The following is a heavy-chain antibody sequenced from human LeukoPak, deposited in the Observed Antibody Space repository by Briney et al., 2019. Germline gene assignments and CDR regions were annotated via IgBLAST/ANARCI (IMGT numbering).Heavy chain of an antibody. J-gene: IGHJ4*02. Sequence: PSQTPSLTCTVSGGSISSGSYYWSWIRQPAGKGLEWIGRIYTSGSTNYNPSLKSRVTISVDTSKNQFSLKLSSVTAADTAVYYCAGDPGYYDFDYWGQGTLVTVSS. CDR1: GGSISSGSYY. CDR3: AGDPGYYDFDY. V-gene: IGHV4-61*02. CDR2: IYTSGST. D-gene: IGHD3-3*01.